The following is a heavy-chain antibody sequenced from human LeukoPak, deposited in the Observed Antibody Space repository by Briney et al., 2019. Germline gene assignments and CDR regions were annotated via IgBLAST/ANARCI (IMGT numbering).Heavy chain of an antibody. V-gene: IGHV3-48*01. CDR1: GFTFSSYS. D-gene: IGHD6-13*01. Sequence: PGGSLRLSCAASGFTFSSYSMTWVRQAPGKGLEWVSYISSSSSTIYYADSVKGRFTISRDNSKNTLYLQMNSLRAEDTAVYYCAKLFTMAFRAAAGSNWFDPWGQGTLVTVSS. CDR2: ISSSSSTI. CDR3: AKLFTMAFRAAAGSNWFDP. J-gene: IGHJ5*02.